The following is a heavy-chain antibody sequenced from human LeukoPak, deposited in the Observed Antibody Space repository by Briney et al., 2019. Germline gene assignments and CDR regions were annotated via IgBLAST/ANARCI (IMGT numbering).Heavy chain of an antibody. V-gene: IGHV3-11*01. CDR3: ARAHYDILTGYPNWFDP. J-gene: IGHJ5*02. CDR2: ISSSGSTI. Sequence: GGSLRLSCAASGFTFSDYYMSWIRQAPGKGLEWVSYISSSGSTIYYADSVKGRFTISRDNAKNSLYLQMNSLRAEDTAVYYCARAHYDILTGYPNWFDPWGQGTLVTVSS. D-gene: IGHD3-9*01. CDR1: GFTFSDYY.